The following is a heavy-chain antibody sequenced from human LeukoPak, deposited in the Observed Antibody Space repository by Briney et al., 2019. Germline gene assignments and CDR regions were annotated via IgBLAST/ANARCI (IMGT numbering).Heavy chain of an antibody. J-gene: IGHJ4*02. V-gene: IGHV1-18*01. CDR1: GYTFTSYG. Sequence: ASVKVSCKASGYTFTSYGISWVRQAPGQGLEWMGWISAYNGNTNYAQKLQGGVTMTTDTSTSTAYMELRSLRSDDTAVYYCARSPGYYYDSSGCFDYWGQGTLVTVSS. CDR2: ISAYNGNT. D-gene: IGHD3-22*01. CDR3: ARSPGYYYDSSGCFDY.